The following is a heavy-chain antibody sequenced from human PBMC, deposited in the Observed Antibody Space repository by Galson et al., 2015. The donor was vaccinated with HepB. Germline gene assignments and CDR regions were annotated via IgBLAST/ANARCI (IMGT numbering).Heavy chain of an antibody. J-gene: IGHJ2*01. Sequence: ETLSLTCTVSGGSISSYYWSWIRQPAGKGLEWIGRIYTSGSTNYNPSLKSRVTMSVDTSKNQFSLKLSSVTAADTAVYYCARVNDYVWGSYRPFYWYFDLWGRGTLVTVSS. V-gene: IGHV4-4*07. D-gene: IGHD3-16*02. CDR1: GGSISSYY. CDR2: IYTSGST. CDR3: ARVNDYVWGSYRPFYWYFDL.